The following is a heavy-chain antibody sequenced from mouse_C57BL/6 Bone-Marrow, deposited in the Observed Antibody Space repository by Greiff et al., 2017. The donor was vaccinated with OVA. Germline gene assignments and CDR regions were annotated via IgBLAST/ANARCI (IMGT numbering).Heavy chain of an antibody. J-gene: IGHJ3*01. Sequence: QVQLQQSGAELARPGASVKLSCKASGYTFTSYGISWVKQRNGRGLEWIGEMYPRSGNKYYNEKFKGKGKRTADKSSSTAYMELRSLTSEDSAVYYCARRYGSGYHFAYWGQGTLVTVSA. V-gene: IGHV1-81*01. CDR1: GYTFTSYG. CDR2: MYPRSGNK. CDR3: ARRYGSGYHFAY. D-gene: IGHD1-1*01.